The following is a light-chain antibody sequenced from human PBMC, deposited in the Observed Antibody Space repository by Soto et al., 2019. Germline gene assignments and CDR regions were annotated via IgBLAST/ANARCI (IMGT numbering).Light chain of an antibody. CDR1: QSVSSSY. CDR3: QHYCSSGLT. J-gene: IGKJ4*01. Sequence: EIVLTQSPGTLSLSPGERATLSCRASQSVSSSYLAWYQQKPGQAPRLLIYGASSRATGIPDRFSGSGSGTDFTLTISRLEPEDFAVYYCQHYCSSGLTFGGGPKVEIK. CDR2: GAS. V-gene: IGKV3-20*01.